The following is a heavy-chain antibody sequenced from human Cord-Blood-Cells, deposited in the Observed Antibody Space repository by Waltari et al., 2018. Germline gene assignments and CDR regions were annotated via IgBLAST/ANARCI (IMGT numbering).Heavy chain of an antibody. V-gene: IGHV3-23*01. CDR1: GFTFSSYA. CDR2: ISGSGGST. D-gene: IGHD3-10*01. J-gene: IGHJ6*02. CDR3: AKFPVGSSDYYYYYGMDV. Sequence: EVQLLESGGGLVQPGGSLRLSCAASGFTFSSYAMSWVRQAPRKGLEWVSAISGSGGSTYYADSVKGRFTISRDNSKNTLYLQMNSLRAEDTAVYYCAKFPVGSSDYYYYYGMDVWGQGTTVTVSS.